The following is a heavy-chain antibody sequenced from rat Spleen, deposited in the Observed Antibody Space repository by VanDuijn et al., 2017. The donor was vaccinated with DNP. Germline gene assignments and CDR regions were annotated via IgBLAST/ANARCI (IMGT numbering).Heavy chain of an antibody. CDR3: ARWGYYYFDY. CDR1: DYSITNNY. V-gene: IGHV3-1*01. Sequence: EVQLQESGPGLVKPSQSLSLTCSVTDYSITNNYWGWIRKFPGNKMEWMGHINYSGRNSYNPSLKSRISITRDTSKNQFFLQVNSVTTEDTATYYCARWGYYYFDYWGQGVMVTISS. CDR2: INYSGRN. D-gene: IGHD1-12*03. J-gene: IGHJ2*01.